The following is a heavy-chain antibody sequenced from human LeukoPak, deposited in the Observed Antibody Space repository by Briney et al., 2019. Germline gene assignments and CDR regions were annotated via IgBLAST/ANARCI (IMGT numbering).Heavy chain of an antibody. V-gene: IGHV4-4*02. D-gene: IGHD6-13*01. CDR1: GGSISSSNW. CDR2: IYHSGST. Sequence: ESSETLFLTCAVSGGSISSSNWWSWVRQPPGKGLEWIGEIYHSGSTNYTPSLKSRVTISVDKSKNQFSLKLSSVTAADTAVYYCASSSTGYSSSLPFDYWGQGTRVTVSS. CDR3: ASSSTGYSSSLPFDY. J-gene: IGHJ4*02.